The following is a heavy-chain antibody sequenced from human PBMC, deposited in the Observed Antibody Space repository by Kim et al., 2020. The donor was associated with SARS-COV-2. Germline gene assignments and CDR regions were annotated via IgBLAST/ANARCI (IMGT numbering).Heavy chain of an antibody. Sequence: GGSLRLSCAASGFTFSSYAMHWVRQAPGKGLEWVAVISYDGSNKYYADSVKGRFTISRDNSKNTLYLQMNSLRAEDTAVYYCARGVWRWLPTPGFDYWGQGALVTVSS. D-gene: IGHD3-22*01. V-gene: IGHV3-30*04. J-gene: IGHJ4*02. CDR1: GFTFSSYA. CDR2: ISYDGSNK. CDR3: ARGVWRWLPTPGFDY.